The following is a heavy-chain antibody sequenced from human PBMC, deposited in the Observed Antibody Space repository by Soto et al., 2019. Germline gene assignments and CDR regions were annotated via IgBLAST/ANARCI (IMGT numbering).Heavy chain of an antibody. CDR1: GFTFSTSA. CDR3: AKRDLYY. V-gene: IGHV3-23*01. J-gene: IGHJ4*02. Sequence: EVQLLESGGGLVQPGGSLRLSCAASGFTFSTSAMSWVRQAPGQGLEWVSGISGSGGTTYYADSVKGRFTISRDNSKNTLYLQLNSLRAEDTAVYYCAKRDLYYGVQGTLATVSS. CDR2: ISGSGGTT.